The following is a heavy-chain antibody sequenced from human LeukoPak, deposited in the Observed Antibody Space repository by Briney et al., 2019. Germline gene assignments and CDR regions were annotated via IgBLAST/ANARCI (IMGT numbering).Heavy chain of an antibody. CDR2: IYPGDSDT. Sequence: GESLKISCKGSGYSFTTYWIGWVRQMPGKGLEWMGIIYPGDSDTRYSPSFEGQVTISADRSISTTYLQWSSLKASDTAMYYCARGFYGGYYYYYYMDVWGKGTTVTVSS. J-gene: IGHJ6*03. V-gene: IGHV5-51*01. CDR3: ARGFYGGYYYYYYMDV. CDR1: GYSFTTYW. D-gene: IGHD4/OR15-4a*01.